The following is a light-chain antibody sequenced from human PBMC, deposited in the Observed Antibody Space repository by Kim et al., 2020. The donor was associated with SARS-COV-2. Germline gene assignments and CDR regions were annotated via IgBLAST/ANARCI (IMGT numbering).Light chain of an antibody. V-gene: IGLV3-19*01. CDR2: GKN. Sequence: ALGQTVRTTCQGDSLRSYYASWYQQKPGQAPVLVIYGKNNRPSGIPDRFSGSSSGNTASLTITGAQAGDEADYYCNSRDSSGNHLVFGGGTQLTVL. J-gene: IGLJ2*01. CDR1: SLRSYY. CDR3: NSRDSSGNHLV.